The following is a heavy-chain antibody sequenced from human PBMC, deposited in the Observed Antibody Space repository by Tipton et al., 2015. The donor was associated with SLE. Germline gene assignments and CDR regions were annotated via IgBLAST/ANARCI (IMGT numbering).Heavy chain of an antibody. CDR2: IYYSGST. D-gene: IGHD1-26*01. V-gene: IGHV4-39*07. J-gene: IGHJ5*02. Sequence: TLSLTCTVSGGSISSSSYYWGWIRQPPGKGLEWIGSIYYSGSTNYNPSLKSRVTISVDTSKNQFSLKLSSVTAADTAVYYCARGHRIVGANRWFDPWGQGTLVTVSS. CDR1: GGSISSSSYY. CDR3: ARGHRIVGANRWFDP.